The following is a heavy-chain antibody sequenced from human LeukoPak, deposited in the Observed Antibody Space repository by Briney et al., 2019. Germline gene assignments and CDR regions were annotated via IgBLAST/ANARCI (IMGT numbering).Heavy chain of an antibody. Sequence: PGGSLRLSCAASGFTFSSYAMHWVRQAPGKGLEWVAVISYDGSNKYYADSVKGRFTISRDNSKNTLYLQMSSLRAEDTAVYYCAKDRYYYDSSGFAYWGQGTLVTVSS. V-gene: IGHV3-30-3*02. J-gene: IGHJ4*02. CDR3: AKDRYYYDSSGFAY. CDR1: GFTFSSYA. CDR2: ISYDGSNK. D-gene: IGHD3-22*01.